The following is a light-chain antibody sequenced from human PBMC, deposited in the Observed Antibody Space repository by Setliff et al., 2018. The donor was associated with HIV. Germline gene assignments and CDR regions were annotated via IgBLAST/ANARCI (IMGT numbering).Light chain of an antibody. CDR3: SSYTSSSTLV. V-gene: IGLV2-14*03. J-gene: IGLJ1*01. CDR2: DVN. Sequence: QSVLTQPASVSGSPGQSITISCTGTSSDVGGYKYVSWYQQHPGEAPKLMIYDVNLRPSGVSNRFSGSKSGNTATLTISGLQTEDEADYYCSSYTSSSTLVFGTGTKVTVL. CDR1: SSDVGGYKY.